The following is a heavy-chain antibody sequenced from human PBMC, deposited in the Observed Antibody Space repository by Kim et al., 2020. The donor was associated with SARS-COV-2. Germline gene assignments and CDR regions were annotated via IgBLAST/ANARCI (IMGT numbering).Heavy chain of an antibody. D-gene: IGHD6-19*01. Sequence: GGSLRLSCAASGFTFSSYWMSWVRQAPGKGLEWVANIKQDGSEKYYVDSVKGRFTISRDNAKNSLYLQMNSLRAEDTAVYYCARDSWLVLYYYYGMDVWGQGTTVTVSS. CDR3: ARDSWLVLYYYYGMDV. V-gene: IGHV3-7*03. J-gene: IGHJ6*02. CDR1: GFTFSSYW. CDR2: IKQDGSEK.